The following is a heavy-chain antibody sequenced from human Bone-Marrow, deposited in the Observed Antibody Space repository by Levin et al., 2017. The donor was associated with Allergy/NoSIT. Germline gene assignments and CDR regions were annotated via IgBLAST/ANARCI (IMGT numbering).Heavy chain of an antibody. CDR1: GFTFRDYD. J-gene: IGHJ4*02. Sequence: GGSLRLSCVVSGFTFRDYDMHWVRQAPGKGLEWVSTISGSGFKTFYDDSVQGRFTISRDNFKNTLYLQMNRLRAEDTAVYFCVKGIPIPYFDNSGYYLGFDNWGQGTLVTVSS. V-gene: IGHV3-23*01. D-gene: IGHD3-22*01. CDR2: ISGSGFKT. CDR3: VKGIPIPYFDNSGYYLGFDN.